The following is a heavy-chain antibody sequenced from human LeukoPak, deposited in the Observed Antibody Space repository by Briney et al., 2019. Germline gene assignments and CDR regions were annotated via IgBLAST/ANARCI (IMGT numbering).Heavy chain of an antibody. CDR3: ARVVASYNTAMVPYYDAFDI. CDR1: GYTFTSYD. Sequence: ASVKVSCKASGYTFTSYDINWVRQATGQGLEWMGWMNPNSGNTGHAQKFQGRVTITRNTSISTAYMELSSLRSEDTAVYYCARVVASYNTAMVPYYDAFDIWGQGTMVTVSS. V-gene: IGHV1-8*03. J-gene: IGHJ3*02. D-gene: IGHD5-18*01. CDR2: MNPNSGNT.